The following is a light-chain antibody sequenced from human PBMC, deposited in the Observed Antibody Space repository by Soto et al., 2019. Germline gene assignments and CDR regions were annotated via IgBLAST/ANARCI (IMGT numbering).Light chain of an antibody. J-gene: IGKJ1*01. CDR1: QTINNN. Sequence: MTHSPSSLSASVRDRVTITSRASQTINNNVAWYQLKDGQVPRLLIYGASTRATDVPARFSGSGSGTEFTLTISSLQSEDFAEYHCQQYNNWPQTFGQGTKVDIK. CDR2: GAS. CDR3: QQYNNWPQT. V-gene: IGKV3-15*01.